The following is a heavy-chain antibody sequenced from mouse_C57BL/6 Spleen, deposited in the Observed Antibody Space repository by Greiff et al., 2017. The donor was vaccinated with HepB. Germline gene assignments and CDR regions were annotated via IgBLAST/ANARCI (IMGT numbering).Heavy chain of an antibody. CDR1: GYAFSSSW. CDR3: ARWGLFTTVVASDY. Sequence: QVQLQQSGPELVKPGASVKISCKASGYAFSSSWMNWVKQRPGKGLEWIGRIYPGDGDTNYNGKFKGKATLTADKSSSTAYMQLSSLTSEDSAVYFCARWGLFTTVVASDYWGQGTTLTVSS. V-gene: IGHV1-82*01. CDR2: IYPGDGDT. J-gene: IGHJ2*01. D-gene: IGHD1-1*01.